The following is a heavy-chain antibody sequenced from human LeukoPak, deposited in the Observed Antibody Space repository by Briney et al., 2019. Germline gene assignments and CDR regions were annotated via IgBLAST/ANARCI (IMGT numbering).Heavy chain of an antibody. CDR3: AKDFRIGYSAHFDY. D-gene: IGHD2-21*01. J-gene: IGHJ4*02. V-gene: IGHV3-23*01. CDR1: GFAFRSHA. CDR2: IYENGGTT. Sequence: GGSLRLSCVGSGFAFRSHAMSWVRQAPEKGLEFVSGIYENGGTTYYADSVKGRFSISRDNSKNTLYLQMDSLRGEDTAVYYCAKDFRIGYSAHFDYWGQGALVTVSS.